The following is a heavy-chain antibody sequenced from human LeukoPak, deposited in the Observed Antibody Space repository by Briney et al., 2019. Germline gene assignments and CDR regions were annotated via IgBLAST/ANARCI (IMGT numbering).Heavy chain of an antibody. J-gene: IGHJ5*02. CDR3: ASSTVTPFRSWFDP. Sequence: PSETLSLTCAVYGGSFSGYYWSWIRQPPGKGLEWIGEINHSGSTNYNPSLKSRVTISVDTSKNQFSLKLSSVTAADTAVYYCASSTVTPFRSWFDPWGQGTLVTVSS. CDR1: GGSFSGYY. V-gene: IGHV4-34*01. CDR2: INHSGST. D-gene: IGHD4-17*01.